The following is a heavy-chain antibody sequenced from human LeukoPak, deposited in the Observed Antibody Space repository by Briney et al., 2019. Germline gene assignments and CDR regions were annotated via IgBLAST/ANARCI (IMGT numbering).Heavy chain of an antibody. V-gene: IGHV3-33*01. D-gene: IGHD3-22*01. J-gene: IGHJ4*02. CDR1: GFTFSSCG. Sequence: GGSLRLSCAASGFTFSSCGMHWVRQAPGKGLEWVAVIWYDGSNKYYADSVKGRFTISRDNSKNTLYLQMNSLRAEDTAVYYCARKGDSSGYYSGPFDYWGQGTLVTVSS. CDR2: IWYDGSNK. CDR3: ARKGDSSGYYSGPFDY.